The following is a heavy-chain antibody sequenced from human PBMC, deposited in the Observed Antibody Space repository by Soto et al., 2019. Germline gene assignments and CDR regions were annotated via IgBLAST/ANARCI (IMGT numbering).Heavy chain of an antibody. CDR3: AGAGSSSNFDY. CDR1: GFTFSSYS. D-gene: IGHD6-13*01. CDR2: ISSSSSYI. J-gene: IGHJ4*02. V-gene: IGHV3-21*01. Sequence: EVQLVESGGGLVKPGGSLRLSCAASGFTFSSYSMNWVRQAPGKGLEWVSSISSSSSYIYYADSVKGRFTISRDNAKNSRYLQMNSLRAEDTAVYYCAGAGSSSNFDYWGQGTLVTVSS.